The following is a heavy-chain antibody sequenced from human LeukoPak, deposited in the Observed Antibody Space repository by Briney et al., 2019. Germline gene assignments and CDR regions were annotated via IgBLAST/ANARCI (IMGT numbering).Heavy chain of an antibody. V-gene: IGHV4-59*01. CDR2: MYYRGTI. CDR1: AVSISSYH. J-gene: IGHJ4*02. Sequence: SETLSLTCTGPAVSISSYHWSWIRQPPGKGLEWIGYMYYRGTIKYNPSLKSRVTISIDTSNNQFSLKLNSVTAADTAIYYCARGASGDFPDSWGQGILVTASS. D-gene: IGHD3-3*01. CDR3: ARGASGDFPDS.